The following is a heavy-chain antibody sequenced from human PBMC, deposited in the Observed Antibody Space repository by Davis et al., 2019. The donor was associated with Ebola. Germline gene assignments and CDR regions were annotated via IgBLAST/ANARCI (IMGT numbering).Heavy chain of an antibody. V-gene: IGHV1-18*01. CDR3: ARGGGSTQSGIDY. J-gene: IGHJ4*02. D-gene: IGHD3-10*01. Sequence: ASVKVSCKASGYTFTNYGITWVRQAPGQGLEWVGWSSVDKGNTNYVQKLQGRVTMTTDTSTSTAYMELRSLRPDDTAVYYCARGGGSTQSGIDYWGQGTLVTVSS. CDR2: SSVDKGNT. CDR1: GYTFTNYG.